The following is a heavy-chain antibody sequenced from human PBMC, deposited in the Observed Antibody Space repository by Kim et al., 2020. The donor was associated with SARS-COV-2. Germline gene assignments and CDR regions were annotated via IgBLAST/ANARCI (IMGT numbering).Heavy chain of an antibody. CDR3: AKRPGSSSLAFDI. J-gene: IGHJ3*02. CDR2: ISYDGSNK. Sequence: GGSLRLSCAASGFTFSSYGMHWVRQAPGKGLEWVAVISYDGSNKYYADSVKGRFTISRDNSKNTLYLQMNSLRAEDTAVYYFAKRPGSSSLAFDIWGQGTMVTVSS. CDR1: GFTFSSYG. D-gene: IGHD6-6*01. V-gene: IGHV3-30*18.